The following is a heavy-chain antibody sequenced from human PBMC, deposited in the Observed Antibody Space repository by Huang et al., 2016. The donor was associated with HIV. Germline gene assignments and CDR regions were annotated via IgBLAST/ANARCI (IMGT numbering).Heavy chain of an antibody. D-gene: IGHD6-6*01. Sequence: QLQLQESGPGLVKPSETLSLTCTVSGDSISSTSYFWGWIRQPPGKGLEWIGSIYYSGSTFYNPSRKSRVTISVDTSKNQFSLKLIAVSAADTAVYYCGRPSARRFWFDPWGQGTQVTVSS. CDR3: GRPSARRFWFDP. CDR2: IYYSGST. V-gene: IGHV4-39*01. J-gene: IGHJ5*02. CDR1: GDSISSTSYF.